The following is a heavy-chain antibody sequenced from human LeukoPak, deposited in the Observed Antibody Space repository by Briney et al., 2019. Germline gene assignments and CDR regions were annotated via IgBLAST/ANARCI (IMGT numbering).Heavy chain of an antibody. D-gene: IGHD6-19*01. V-gene: IGHV3-21*04. CDR1: GFTFSSYS. CDR2: ISTNSTYI. Sequence: GGSLRLSCAASGFTFSSYSMKWVRQAPGKGLEWVSSISTNSTYINYADSVKGRFTISRDNAKNSLYLQMNSLRAEDMALYYCAKGGSSGWYPSDFDYWGQGTLVTVSS. CDR3: AKGGSSGWYPSDFDY. J-gene: IGHJ4*02.